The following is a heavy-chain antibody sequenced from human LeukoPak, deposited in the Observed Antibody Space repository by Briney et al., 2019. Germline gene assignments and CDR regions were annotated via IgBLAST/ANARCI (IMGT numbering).Heavy chain of an antibody. Sequence: GGSLRLSCAASGFTFSSYWMHWVRQAPGKGLVWVSRINTDGSSTSYADSVKGRFAISRDNAKNSLYLQMNSLRAEDTAVYYCARDGRHSGSYYYYYYMDVWGKGTTVTVSS. CDR2: INTDGSST. CDR3: ARDGRHSGSYYYYYYMDV. CDR1: GFTFSSYW. D-gene: IGHD1-26*01. J-gene: IGHJ6*03. V-gene: IGHV3-74*01.